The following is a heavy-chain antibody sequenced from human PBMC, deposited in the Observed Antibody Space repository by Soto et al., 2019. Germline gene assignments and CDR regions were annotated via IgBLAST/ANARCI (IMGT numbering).Heavy chain of an antibody. J-gene: IGHJ4*02. CDR2: ISGSGGAT. D-gene: IGHD3-10*01. V-gene: IGHV3-23*01. CDR3: AIGEWSSTSYFNF. CDR1: GFTFTSFA. Sequence: LRLSCAASGFTFTSFAVSWVRQAPGKGLEWVSAISGSGGATYYADSVKGRFTVSRDNSRNTVYLQVDSLRVEDTAVYHCAIGEWSSTSYFNFWGKGTLVTVSS.